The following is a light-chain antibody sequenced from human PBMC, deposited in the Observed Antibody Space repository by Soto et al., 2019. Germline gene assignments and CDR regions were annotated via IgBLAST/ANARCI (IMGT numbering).Light chain of an antibody. CDR1: QSISTW. CDR3: QQYISYLLT. V-gene: IGKV1-5*03. Sequence: DIQMTQSPSTLSASVGDRVTITCRASQSISTWLAWYQQKPGKAPKLLIYKASTLESGVPSRFSGSGSGTEFTLTISSLQPDDVATYYCQQYISYLLTFGGGTKVEIK. J-gene: IGKJ4*01. CDR2: KAS.